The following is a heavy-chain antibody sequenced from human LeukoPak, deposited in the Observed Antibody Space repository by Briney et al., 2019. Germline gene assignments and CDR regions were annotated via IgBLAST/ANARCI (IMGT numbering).Heavy chain of an antibody. Sequence: GGSLRLSCAASGFTFDDYAMHWVRQAPGKGLEWVSGISWNSGSIGYADSVKGRFTISRDNAKNSLYVEMNSLRVEDTAVYYCARDDQAWYFDLWGRGALVTVSS. D-gene: IGHD2-2*01. J-gene: IGHJ2*01. CDR2: ISWNSGSI. V-gene: IGHV3-9*01. CDR3: ARDDQAWYFDL. CDR1: GFTFDDYA.